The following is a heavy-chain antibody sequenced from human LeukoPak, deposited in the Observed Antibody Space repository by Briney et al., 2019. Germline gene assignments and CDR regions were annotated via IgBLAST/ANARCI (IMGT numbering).Heavy chain of an antibody. Sequence: GGSLRLSCATSGFTFTNYWMSWVRQAPGKGLQWVANIKQDGSQKYYVDSVKGRFTISRDNSRNSLYVQMNSLKTEDTALYYCAAEKNKIYFYWGQGTPVTVSS. D-gene: IGHD2/OR15-2a*01. CDR1: GFTFTNYW. CDR3: AAEKNKIYFY. V-gene: IGHV3-7*05. J-gene: IGHJ4*02. CDR2: IKQDGSQK.